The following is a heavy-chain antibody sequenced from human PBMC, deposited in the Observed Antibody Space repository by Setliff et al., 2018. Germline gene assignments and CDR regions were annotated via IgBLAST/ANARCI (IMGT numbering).Heavy chain of an antibody. CDR3: ARVGQQLVYYYYGMDV. J-gene: IGHJ6*02. Sequence: GESLKISCKGSGYSFTSYWIGWVRQMPGKGLEWMGIIYPGDSDTRYSPSFQGQVTISADKSISTAYLQWSSLKASDTAMYYCARVGQQLVYYYYGMDVWGQGTTVTAP. CDR2: IYPGDSDT. D-gene: IGHD6-13*01. CDR1: GYSFTSYW. V-gene: IGHV5-51*01.